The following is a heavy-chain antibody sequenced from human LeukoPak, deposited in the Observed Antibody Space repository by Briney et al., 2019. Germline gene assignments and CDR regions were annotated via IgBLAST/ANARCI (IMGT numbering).Heavy chain of an antibody. D-gene: IGHD1-26*01. CDR2: IIPIFGTA. V-gene: IGHV1-69*05. CDR3: ARVKMRASGSYYFDY. Sequence: ASVKVSCKASGYTFTGYYMHWVRQAPGQGLEWMGGIIPIFGTANYAQKFQGRVTITTDESTSTAYMELSSLRSEDTAVYYCARVKMRASGSYYFDYWGQRTLVTVSS. J-gene: IGHJ4*02. CDR1: GYTFTGYY.